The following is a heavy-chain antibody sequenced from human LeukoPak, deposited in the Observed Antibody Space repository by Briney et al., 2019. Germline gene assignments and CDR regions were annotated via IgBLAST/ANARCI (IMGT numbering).Heavy chain of an antibody. J-gene: IGHJ4*02. CDR2: IGGSDGRT. CDR3: ADPPNADY. V-gene: IGHV3-23*01. Sequence: GGSLRLSCAASGFTFSRYAMSWVRQAPGKGLEWVSSIGGSDGRTYYAKSVMGRFTISRDNSKNTLSLQMNSLRVEDTAVYFCADPPNADYWGREPWSPSPQ. D-gene: IGHD4/OR15-4a*01. CDR1: GFTFSRYA.